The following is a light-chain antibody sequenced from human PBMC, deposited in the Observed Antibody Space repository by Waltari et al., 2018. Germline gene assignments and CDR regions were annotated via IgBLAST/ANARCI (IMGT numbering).Light chain of an antibody. V-gene: IGKV1-39*01. CDR3: QQSYTAPLT. Sequence: DIQLTQSPSSLSASEGDRVTITCRASQNIRCYLNRYQQSPGKAPKLLIYGASSLQSGIPSRFSGSGYGTNFTLTISSLQPEDFTTYYCQQSYTAPLTFGGGTKRGIK. CDR1: QNIRCY. CDR2: GAS. J-gene: IGKJ4*01.